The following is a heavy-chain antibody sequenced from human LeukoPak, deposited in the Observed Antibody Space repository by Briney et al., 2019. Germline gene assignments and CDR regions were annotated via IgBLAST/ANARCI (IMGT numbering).Heavy chain of an antibody. J-gene: IGHJ4*02. V-gene: IGHV4-31*03. CDR1: GASISSGGYY. CDR2: VSYSGST. Sequence: PSETLSLTCTVSGASISSGGYYWSWFRQHPGKGLEWIGYVSYSGSTYYNPSLKSRVTISVDTSMNQFSLKLSSVTAADTAVYYCARKVGGSGELWYWGQGTLVTVSS. CDR3: ARKVGGSGELWY. D-gene: IGHD3-10*01.